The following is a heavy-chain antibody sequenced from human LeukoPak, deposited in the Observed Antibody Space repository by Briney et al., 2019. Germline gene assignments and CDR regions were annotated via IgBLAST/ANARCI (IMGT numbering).Heavy chain of an antibody. CDR1: GFTVSSNY. V-gene: IGHV3-66*01. Sequence: PGGSLRLSCAASGFTVSSNYMSWVRQAPGKGLEWVSVIYSGGSTYYADSVKGRFTISRDNSKNTLYLQMNSLRAEDTALYYCARGGHSGSYYYFDYWGQGTLVTVSS. CDR2: IYSGGST. CDR3: ARGGHSGSYYYFDY. J-gene: IGHJ4*02. D-gene: IGHD1-26*01.